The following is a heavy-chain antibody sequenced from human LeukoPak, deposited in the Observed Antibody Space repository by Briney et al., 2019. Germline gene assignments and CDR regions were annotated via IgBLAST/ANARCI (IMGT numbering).Heavy chain of an antibody. CDR1: GYTFTAYY. J-gene: IGHJ1*01. D-gene: IGHD6-13*01. CDR3: ARWQHLVRGFQH. Sequence: ASVKVSCKASGYTFTAYYMHWVRQAPGQGLEWMGLINPNSGGTNYAQKFQGRVTMTRDTSITTAYMELSGLTSDDTAIYYCARWQHLVRGFQHWGQGTLITVSS. V-gene: IGHV1-2*02. CDR2: INPNSGGT.